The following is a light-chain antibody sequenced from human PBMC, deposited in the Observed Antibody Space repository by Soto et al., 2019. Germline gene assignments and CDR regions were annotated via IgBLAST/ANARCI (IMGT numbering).Light chain of an antibody. J-gene: IGKJ2*01. CDR2: AAS. Sequence: DIQMTQSPSSLSASVGDRVTITCRASQSMSSYLHWYQHKPGTAPKLLIYAASSFQSGGPSRFSGSGSGTDFPLTISSLQPEDFATYYCQQSYSTLYTFGQGTKVDIK. CDR3: QQSYSTLYT. V-gene: IGKV1-39*01. CDR1: QSMSSY.